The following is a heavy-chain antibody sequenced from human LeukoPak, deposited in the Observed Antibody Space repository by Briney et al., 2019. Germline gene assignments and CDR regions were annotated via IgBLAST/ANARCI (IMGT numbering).Heavy chain of an antibody. CDR3: AKDRYSSGCCYFYY. V-gene: IGHV3-30*18. Sequence: GGSLRLSCAASGFTFSSYGMHWVRQAPGKGLEWVAVISHDGSNKYYADSVKGRFTISRDNSKNTLYLQMNSLRAEDTAVYYCAKDRYSSGCCYFYYWGQGTLVTVSS. CDR1: GFTFSSYG. J-gene: IGHJ4*02. CDR2: ISHDGSNK. D-gene: IGHD6-19*01.